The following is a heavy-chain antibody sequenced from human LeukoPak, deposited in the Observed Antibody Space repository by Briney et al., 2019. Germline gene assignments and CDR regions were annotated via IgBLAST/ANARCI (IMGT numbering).Heavy chain of an antibody. Sequence: PGGSLRLSCAASGFTFSSTWMHWVRQTPGKGLVWVSRMNSDASTTNYADSVKGRFTVSRDSAKNTLFLQMNNLRAEDTAVYYCATAGRYYLDNWGQGTLVTVSS. J-gene: IGHJ4*02. CDR1: GFTFSSTW. CDR3: ATAGRYYLDN. V-gene: IGHV3-74*01. CDR2: MNSDASTT.